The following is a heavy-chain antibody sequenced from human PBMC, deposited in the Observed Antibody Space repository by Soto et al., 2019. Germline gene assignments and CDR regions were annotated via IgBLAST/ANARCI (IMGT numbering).Heavy chain of an antibody. Sequence: PGESLKISCKGSGYSFTSYWIGWVRQMPGKGLEWMGIIYPGDSDTRYSPSFQGQVTISADKSISTAYLQWSSLKASDTAMYYCVLWFGELFSPVDAFDIWGQGTMVTVSS. CDR1: GYSFTSYW. D-gene: IGHD3-10*01. J-gene: IGHJ3*02. CDR3: VLWFGELFSPVDAFDI. V-gene: IGHV5-51*01. CDR2: IYPGDSDT.